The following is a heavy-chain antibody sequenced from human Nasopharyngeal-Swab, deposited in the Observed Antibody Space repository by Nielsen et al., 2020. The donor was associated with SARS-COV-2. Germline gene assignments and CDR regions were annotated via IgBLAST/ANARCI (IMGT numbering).Heavy chain of an antibody. D-gene: IGHD3-22*01. CDR3: ARRGYDSVL. J-gene: IGHJ4*02. CDR2: IVPSDSYT. Sequence: GSLRLSCKCSGYSFTSYWISWVRPMPGKVLELMWRIVPSDSYTNYSPSFQGYVTISADKSTSTAYLQWSSLKASDTAMYYCARRGYDSVLWGQGTLVTGSS. V-gene: IGHV5-10-1*01. CDR1: GYSFTSYW.